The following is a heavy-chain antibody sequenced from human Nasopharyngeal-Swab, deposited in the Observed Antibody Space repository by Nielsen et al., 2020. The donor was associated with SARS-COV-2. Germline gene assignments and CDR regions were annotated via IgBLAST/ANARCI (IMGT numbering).Heavy chain of an antibody. CDR2: ITGSGGTT. Sequence: WIRQPPGKGLEWLSSITGSGGTTYYTDSVKGRFTISRDNSRNTLYLQMNSLRAEDTAIYYCAGGSSGYSYAFDIWGQGTVVTVSS. J-gene: IGHJ3*02. CDR3: AGGSSGYSYAFDI. D-gene: IGHD3-22*01. V-gene: IGHV3-23*01.